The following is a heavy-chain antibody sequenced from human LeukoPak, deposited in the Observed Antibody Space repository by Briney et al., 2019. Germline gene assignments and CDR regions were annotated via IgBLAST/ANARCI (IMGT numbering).Heavy chain of an antibody. CDR3: ARALRLYYYYYYMDV. Sequence: PSETLSLTCALSGGSFNDNYWSWIRQPPGKGLEWIGEINHTGKSNYNPSLKSRTTISMDTSKNQLSLELNSVTAADTAVYYCARALRLYYYYYYMDVWGKGTTVTVSS. D-gene: IGHD2-15*01. J-gene: IGHJ6*03. CDR2: INHTGKS. V-gene: IGHV4-34*01. CDR1: GGSFNDNY.